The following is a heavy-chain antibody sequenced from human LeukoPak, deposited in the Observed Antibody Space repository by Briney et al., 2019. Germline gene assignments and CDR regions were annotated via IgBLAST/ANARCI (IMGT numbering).Heavy chain of an antibody. J-gene: IGHJ4*02. CDR2: INPNSGGT. Sequence: ASVKVSCKASGYTFTGYYMHWVRQAPGQGLEWMRWINPNSGGTNYAQKFQGRVTMTRDTSISTAYMELSRLRSDDTAVYYCARSLLRIAAASTGGCWGQRTLVTVSS. D-gene: IGHD6-13*01. CDR3: ARSLLRIAAASTGGC. CDR1: GYTFTGYY. V-gene: IGHV1-2*02.